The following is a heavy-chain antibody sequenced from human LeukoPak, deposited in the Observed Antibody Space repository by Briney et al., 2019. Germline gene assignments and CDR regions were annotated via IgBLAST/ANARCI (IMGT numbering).Heavy chain of an antibody. Sequence: PSETLSLTCTVSGASITTYYWSWIRQPPGKGLEWIGYIYYSGGTNYHPSLKSRVTISVDTSKNQFSLKLSSVTAADTAIYFCARGPVTTGYFAYWGQGTLSPSPQ. V-gene: IGHV4-59*01. J-gene: IGHJ4*02. D-gene: IGHD4-17*01. CDR3: ARGPVTTGYFAY. CDR2: IYYSGGT. CDR1: GASITTYY.